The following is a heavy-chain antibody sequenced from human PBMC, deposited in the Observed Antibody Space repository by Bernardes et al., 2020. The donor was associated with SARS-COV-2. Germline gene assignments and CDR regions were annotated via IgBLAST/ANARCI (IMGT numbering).Heavy chain of an antibody. J-gene: IGHJ4*02. D-gene: IGHD2-2*02. CDR1: GGSISGSSYY. CDR2: IAYTGSA. CDR3: ANTGGH. Sequence: SETLSLTCTVSGGSISGSSYYWGWIRQPPGKELEWIVSIAYTGSAYYNPSVKSRLTISVDTSKNQFSLKLSSVTATDTAVYYCANTGGHWGQGTLVTVSS. V-gene: IGHV4-39*01.